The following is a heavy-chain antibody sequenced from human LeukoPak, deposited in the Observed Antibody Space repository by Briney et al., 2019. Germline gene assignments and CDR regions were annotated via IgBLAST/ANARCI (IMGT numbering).Heavy chain of an antibody. CDR1: GFTFDDYA. Sequence: PGGSLRLSCAASGFTFDDYAMHWVRQAPGKGLEWVSGISWNSGSIGYADSVKGRFTISRDNAKNSLYLQMNSLRAEDTALYYCAKDIGLGIAVAGTFESQGFDYRGQGTLVTVSS. CDR3: AKDIGLGIAVAGTFESQGFDY. CDR2: ISWNSGSI. V-gene: IGHV3-9*01. D-gene: IGHD6-19*01. J-gene: IGHJ4*02.